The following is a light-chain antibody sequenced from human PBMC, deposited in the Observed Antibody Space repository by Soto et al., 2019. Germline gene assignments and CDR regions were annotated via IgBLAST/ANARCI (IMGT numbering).Light chain of an antibody. CDR1: SSDVGGYNY. CDR3: SSYTSSTTLV. Sequence: QSALTQPASVSGSPGQSITISCTGSSSDVGGYNYVPWYQQHPGKAPKLMIYDVTNRPLGVSNRFSGSKSGNTASLTISGLQAEDEADYFCSSYTSSTTLVFGTGTKLTVL. J-gene: IGLJ1*01. V-gene: IGLV2-14*01. CDR2: DVT.